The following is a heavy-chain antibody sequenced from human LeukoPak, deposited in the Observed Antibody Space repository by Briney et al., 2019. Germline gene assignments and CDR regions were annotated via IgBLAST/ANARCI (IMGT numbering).Heavy chain of an antibody. J-gene: IGHJ4*02. V-gene: IGHV3-23*01. Sequence: GGSLRLSCAASGFTFSRSAMTWVRQTPGKGLDWVSSISTSGNTYYADSVKGRFTISRDNSKNMLYLQMNSLRAEDTAVYYCVKGRISEDGLDFWGQGTLVTVSS. CDR3: VKGRISEDGLDF. CDR1: GFTFSRSA. CDR2: ISTSGNT. D-gene: IGHD6-13*01.